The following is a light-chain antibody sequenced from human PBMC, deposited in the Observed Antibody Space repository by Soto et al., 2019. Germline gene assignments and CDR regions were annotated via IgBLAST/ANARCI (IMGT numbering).Light chain of an antibody. CDR1: QSVSSSY. CDR3: QQRSDWPLT. V-gene: IGKV3D-20*02. CDR2: GAS. Sequence: EIVLTQSPGTLSLSPGERSTLSCRASQSVSSSYLAWYQQKTGQAPRXXIYGASNRATGIPARFSGSGSGTDLTITISSLEPEDFEVYYCQQRSDWPLTFGQGTRLEIK. J-gene: IGKJ5*01.